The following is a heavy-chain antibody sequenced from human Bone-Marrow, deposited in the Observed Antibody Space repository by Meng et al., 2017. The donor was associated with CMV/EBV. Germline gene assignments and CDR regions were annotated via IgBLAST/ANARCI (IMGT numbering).Heavy chain of an antibody. D-gene: IGHD3-3*01. J-gene: IGHJ6*02. CDR1: GFTFSSYW. Sequence: GESLKISCAASGFTFSSYWMHWVRQAPGKGLVWVSRINSDGSSTSYADSVKGRFTISRDNAKNTLYLQMNSLRAEDTAVYYCARDWRSYYDFWSGYYGMDVWGQGTAVTVSS. CDR3: ARDWRSYYDFWSGYYGMDV. CDR2: INSDGSST. V-gene: IGHV3-74*01.